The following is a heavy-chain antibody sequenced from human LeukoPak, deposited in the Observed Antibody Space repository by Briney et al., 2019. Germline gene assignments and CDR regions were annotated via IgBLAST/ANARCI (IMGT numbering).Heavy chain of an antibody. Sequence: LSLTCAVYGGSFSGYYWSWIRQAPGKGLEYVSYIHSSGSGVYYADSVKGRFTISRDNAKNSLYLQMDSLRAEDTAVYYCARLDWLPDAWGQGTLVTVSS. CDR3: ARLDWLPDA. D-gene: IGHD3/OR15-3a*01. CDR1: GGSFSGYY. V-gene: IGHV3-11*01. J-gene: IGHJ5*02. CDR2: IHSSGSGV.